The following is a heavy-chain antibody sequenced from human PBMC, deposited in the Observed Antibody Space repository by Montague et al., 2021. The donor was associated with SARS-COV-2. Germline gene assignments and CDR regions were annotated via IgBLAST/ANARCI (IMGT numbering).Heavy chain of an antibody. Sequence: SLRLSCAASGFTFGSYSMNWVRQAPGKGLEWVSYISRSSRTIYYADSVKARITISRDNAKNSLYLQMNSLRAEDTAVYYCADYGDSEPFQHWGQGTLVTVSS. D-gene: IGHD4-17*01. CDR2: ISRSSRTI. CDR3: ADYGDSEPFQH. J-gene: IGHJ1*01. CDR1: GFTFGSYS. V-gene: IGHV3-48*04.